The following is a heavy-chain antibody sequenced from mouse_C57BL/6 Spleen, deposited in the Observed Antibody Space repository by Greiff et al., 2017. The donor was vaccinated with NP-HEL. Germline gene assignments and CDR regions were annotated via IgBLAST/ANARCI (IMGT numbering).Heavy chain of an antibody. CDR2: IYPSDSET. Sequence: VQLQQPGAELVRPGSSVKLSCKASGYTFTSYWMDWVKQRPGQGLEWIGNIYPSDSETHYNQKFKDKATLTVDKSSSTAYMQLSSLTSEDSAVYYCARREYDGYYGYWGQGTTLTVSS. CDR1: GYTFTSYW. D-gene: IGHD2-3*01. V-gene: IGHV1-61*01. J-gene: IGHJ2*01. CDR3: ARREYDGYYGY.